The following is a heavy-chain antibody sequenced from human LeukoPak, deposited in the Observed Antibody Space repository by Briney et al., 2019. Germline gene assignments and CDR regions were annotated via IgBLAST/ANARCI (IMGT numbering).Heavy chain of an antibody. V-gene: IGHV4-34*01. J-gene: IGHJ4*02. Sequence: SETLSLTCAVYSGSFSGYYRSWIRQPPGKGLEWIGEINHSGSTNYNPSLKSRVTISVDTSKRQFSLKLTSVTAADTAVYYCARNYDGSGYYLYWGQGTLVTVSS. CDR2: INHSGST. CDR1: SGSFSGYY. D-gene: IGHD3-22*01. CDR3: ARNYDGSGYYLY.